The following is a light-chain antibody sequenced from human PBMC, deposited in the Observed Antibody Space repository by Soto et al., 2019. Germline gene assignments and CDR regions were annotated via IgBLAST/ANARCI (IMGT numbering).Light chain of an antibody. CDR1: QSISSW. V-gene: IGKV1-5*01. CDR2: DAS. J-gene: IGKJ1*01. Sequence: DIQMTQSPSTLSASVGDRVTITCRASQSISSWLAWYQQKPGKAPKRLIYDASSLESGVPSRFSGRGSGQEFTLTISSLQTNDFATYYCQQYNSYSLTFGQGTKVEIK. CDR3: QQYNSYSLT.